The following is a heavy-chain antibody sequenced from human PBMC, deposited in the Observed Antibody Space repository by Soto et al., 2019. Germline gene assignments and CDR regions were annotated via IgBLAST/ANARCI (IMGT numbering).Heavy chain of an antibody. J-gene: IGHJ4*02. CDR2: ISPYNGNT. CDR3: ARDLGQQLVDY. D-gene: IGHD6-13*01. V-gene: IGHV1-18*01. Sequence: GASVKVSCKASGYPFTSYGIGWVRQAPGQGLEWVGWISPYNGNTYYAQKYQGRVTMTTDTSTNTVYMELRSLRSDDTAVYYCARDLGQQLVDYWGQGTLVTVSS. CDR1: GYPFTSYG.